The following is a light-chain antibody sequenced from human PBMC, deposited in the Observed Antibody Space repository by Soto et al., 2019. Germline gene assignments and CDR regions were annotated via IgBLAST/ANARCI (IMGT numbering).Light chain of an antibody. J-gene: IGKJ4*01. CDR2: KVS. CDR1: QSLVYTDGNTY. CDR3: MQGTHWPLT. V-gene: IGKV2-30*01. Sequence: DVVLTQSPLSLSVTLGQPASISCRSSQSLVYTDGNTYLNWFHQRPGQSPRRLIYKVSNRDSGVPDRFSGSGSGTDFTLKISGVEAEDVGIYYCMQGTHWPLTFGGGTKVEIK.